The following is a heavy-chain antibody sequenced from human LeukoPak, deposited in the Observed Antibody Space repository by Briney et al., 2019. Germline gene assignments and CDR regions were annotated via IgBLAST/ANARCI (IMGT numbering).Heavy chain of an antibody. CDR2: IYSGGST. CDR3: ERSSDYGDYSDAFDI. Sequence: GGSLRLSCAASGFTVSSIYMSWVRQAPGKGLEWVSVIYSGGSTYYADSVKVRFTISRDNSKNTLYLQMNSLRAEDTAVYYCERSSDYGDYSDAFDIWGQGTMVTVSS. D-gene: IGHD4-17*01. CDR1: GFTVSSIY. J-gene: IGHJ3*02. V-gene: IGHV3-53*01.